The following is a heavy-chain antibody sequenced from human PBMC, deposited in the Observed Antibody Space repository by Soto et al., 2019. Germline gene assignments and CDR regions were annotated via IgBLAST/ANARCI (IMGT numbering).Heavy chain of an antibody. J-gene: IGHJ2*01. V-gene: IGHV1-3*01. Sequence: QVQLVQSGAEVKKPGASVKVSCKASGYTFTDYAIHWVRQAPGQGLEWMGWINSGNGGTKYSQKFQGRVTIYSDTSASTAYMEVSSLSSEDTAFYFCARSTRGILTGYSIHTTAGFDVWGRGTLVKVSS. CDR3: ARSTRGILTGYSIHTTAGFDV. CDR1: GYTFTDYA. D-gene: IGHD3-9*01. CDR2: INSGNGGT.